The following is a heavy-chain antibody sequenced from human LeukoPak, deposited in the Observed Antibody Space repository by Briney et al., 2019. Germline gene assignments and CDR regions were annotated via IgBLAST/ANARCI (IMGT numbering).Heavy chain of an antibody. CDR3: ARDLTSITYFDY. Sequence: SETLSLTCTVSGGSISRHYWSWIRQPPGKGLEWIGFVYYDGSTNYNPSLKSRLYILVDSSKNQISLNLNSVTAADTAVYYCARDLTSITYFDYWGQGTLVTVSS. V-gene: IGHV4-59*11. D-gene: IGHD3-3*01. CDR2: VYYDGST. CDR1: GGSISRHY. J-gene: IGHJ4*02.